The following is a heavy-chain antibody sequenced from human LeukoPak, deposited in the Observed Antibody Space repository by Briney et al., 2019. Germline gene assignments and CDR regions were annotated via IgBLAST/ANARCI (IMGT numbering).Heavy chain of an antibody. J-gene: IGHJ4*01. D-gene: IGHD6-13*01. CDR2: ISYDGSNK. CDR3: AREVGYSSSFDY. CDR1: GFTFSSYA. V-gene: IGHV3-30-3*01. Sequence: GGSLRLSCAASGFTFSSYAMHWVRQAPGKGLEWVAVISYDGSNKYYADSVKGRFTISRDNSKNTLYLQMNSLRAEDTAVFYCAREVGYSSSFDYWGHGTLVTVSS.